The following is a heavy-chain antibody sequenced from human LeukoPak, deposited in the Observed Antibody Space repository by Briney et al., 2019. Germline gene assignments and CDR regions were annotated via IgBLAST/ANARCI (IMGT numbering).Heavy chain of an antibody. CDR3: ASSIVYCSSTSCYLN. CDR1: GYTFTAYF. D-gene: IGHD2-2*01. V-gene: IGHV1-2*02. J-gene: IGHJ4*02. Sequence: ASVKVSCKASGYTFTAYFMHWVRQAPGQGLEWMGWINPNSGGTNYAQKFQGRVTMTRDTSISTAYMELSRLRSDDTAVYYCASSIVYCSSTSCYLNWGQGTLVTVSS. CDR2: INPNSGGT.